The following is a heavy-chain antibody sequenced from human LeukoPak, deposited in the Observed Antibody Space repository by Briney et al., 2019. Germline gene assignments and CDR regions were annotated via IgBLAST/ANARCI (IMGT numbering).Heavy chain of an antibody. CDR3: ASGYSGYEGAFLNY. CDR2: IYHIGST. D-gene: IGHD5-12*01. V-gene: IGHV4-38-2*01. J-gene: IGHJ4*02. Sequence: IYHIGSTYYNPSLKSRVNISVDKGKNHVYLKVSSVTAADTAVYYCASGYSGYEGAFLNYWGQGTLVTVSS.